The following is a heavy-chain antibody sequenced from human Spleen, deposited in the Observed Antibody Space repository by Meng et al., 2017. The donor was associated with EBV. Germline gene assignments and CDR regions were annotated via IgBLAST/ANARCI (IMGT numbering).Heavy chain of an antibody. CDR2: INHRGSA. V-gene: IGHV4-34*01. J-gene: IGHJ4*02. Sequence: VQQWGAGLLKPSETLSLTCAVDGGSFTNYYWTWIRQPPGKGLEWIGEINHRGSAHYNPSLKSRLTISVDTSKKQFSLKLSSVTAADTAVYYCSRSLGAAGPDYWGQGTLVTVSS. CDR1: GGSFTNYY. D-gene: IGHD6-13*01. CDR3: SRSLGAAGPDY.